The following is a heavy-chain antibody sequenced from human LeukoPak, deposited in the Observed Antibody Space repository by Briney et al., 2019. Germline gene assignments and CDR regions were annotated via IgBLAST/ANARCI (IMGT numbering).Heavy chain of an antibody. V-gene: IGHV3-15*01. D-gene: IGHD4-17*01. Sequence: KPGGSLRLSCAASGFTFSNAWMSWVRQAPGKGLEWVGRIKSKTDGGTTDYAAPVKGRFTISRDDSKNTQYLQMNSLKTEDTAVYYCTTYLAVTTGGGFDYWGQGTLVTVSS. CDR3: TTYLAVTTGGGFDY. J-gene: IGHJ4*02. CDR1: GFTFSNAW. CDR2: IKSKTDGGTT.